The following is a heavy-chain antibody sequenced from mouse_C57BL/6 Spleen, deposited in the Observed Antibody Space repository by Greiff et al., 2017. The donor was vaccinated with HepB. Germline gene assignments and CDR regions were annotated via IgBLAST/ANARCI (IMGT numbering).Heavy chain of an antibody. CDR2: IYPGDGDT. V-gene: IGHV1-82*01. CDR1: GYAFSSSW. CDR3: ARDYYGSSCA. D-gene: IGHD1-1*01. Sequence: VQVVESGPELVKPGASVKISCKASGYAFSSSWMNWVKQRPGKGLEWIGRIYPGDGDTNYNGKFKGKATLTADKSSSTAYMQLSSLTSEDSAVYFCARDYYGSSCAWGQGTLVTVSA. J-gene: IGHJ3*01.